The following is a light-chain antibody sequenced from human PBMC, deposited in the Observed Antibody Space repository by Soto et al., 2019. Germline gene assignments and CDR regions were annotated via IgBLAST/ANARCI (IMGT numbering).Light chain of an antibody. CDR1: SSNIGSNY. Sequence: QSVLTQPPSASGTPGQRVNISCSGSSSNIGSNYVYWYRQFPGTAPKLLIQRNNQRPSGVPARFSGSKSGTSASLAISGLQAEDEADYYCSSYTSSSTLVFGGGTKLTVL. CDR3: SSYTSSSTLV. V-gene: IGLV1-47*01. CDR2: RNN. J-gene: IGLJ3*02.